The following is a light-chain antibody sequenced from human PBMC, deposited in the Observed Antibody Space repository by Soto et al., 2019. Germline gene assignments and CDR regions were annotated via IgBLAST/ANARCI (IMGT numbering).Light chain of an antibody. CDR3: QQSYSTPLN. CDR1: QRMSGY. Sequence: DIQMTQSPSSLSAFVGDRVTVTCRARQRMSGYLNWYQQKPGKAPKLVIYSASSLPIGVPLRFTASGYETDFTLPISSLQPEDFPTSYCQQSYSTPLNFGGGTKSEIK. CDR2: SAS. V-gene: IGKV1-39*01. J-gene: IGKJ4*01.